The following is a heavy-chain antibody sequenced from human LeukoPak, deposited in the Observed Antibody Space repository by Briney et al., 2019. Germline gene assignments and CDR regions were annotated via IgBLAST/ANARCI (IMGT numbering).Heavy chain of an antibody. CDR1: GFTFRSNW. CDR2: IKQDGSER. CDR3: ARDPYGSGGYYDY. V-gene: IGHV3-7*01. D-gene: IGHD3-10*01. J-gene: IGHJ4*02. Sequence: QPGGSLRLSCAASGFTFRSNWMSWVRQAPGKGLEWVANIKQDGSERNYVDSVKGRFTISRDNAKNSLYLQMNYLRAEDTAIYYCARDPYGSGGYYDYWGQGTLVTVSS.